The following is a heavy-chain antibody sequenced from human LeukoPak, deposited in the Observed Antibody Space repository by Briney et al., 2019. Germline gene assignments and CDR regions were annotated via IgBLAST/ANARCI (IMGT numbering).Heavy chain of an antibody. CDR3: AKEDVVVNTNQYFEH. V-gene: IGHV3-30*18. J-gene: IGHJ1*01. Sequence: PGGSLSLLCAASGFTYSSYAMHWVRQAPGKGLEWVAVISYDGSNKYYADSVKGRFTISCDNSKNTLYLQMNSLRTEDTAIYYCAKEDVVVNTNQYFEHWGQGTPVTVSS. CDR2: ISYDGSNK. CDR1: GFTYSSYA. D-gene: IGHD3-22*01.